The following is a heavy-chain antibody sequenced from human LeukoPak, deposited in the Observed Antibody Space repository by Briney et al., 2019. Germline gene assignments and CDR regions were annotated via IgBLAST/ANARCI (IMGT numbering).Heavy chain of an antibody. D-gene: IGHD2-2*01. CDR1: GFTFSSYA. Sequence: GGSLRLSCAASGFTFSSYAMSWVRQAPGKGLEWVAAIFGSGGTTYYADSVKGRFTISRDNSKNTLYLQMNSLRAEDTARYYCPKDVSSTPSLLFDPWGQGTLVTVSS. CDR3: PKDVSSTPSLLFDP. CDR2: IFGSGGTT. V-gene: IGHV3-23*01. J-gene: IGHJ5*02.